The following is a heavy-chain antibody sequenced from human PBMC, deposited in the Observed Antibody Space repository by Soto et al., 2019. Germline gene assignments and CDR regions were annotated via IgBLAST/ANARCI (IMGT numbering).Heavy chain of an antibody. Sequence: QVQLVESGGGVVQPGRSLRLSCAASGFTFTSYAMHWVRQAPGKGLEWVAFITYDGSDKYYAESVRGRFTISRDDSKNTLFLQINSLTTEDTDVYYCARDNPAIDHWGQGTLVTVSS. CDR1: GFTFTSYA. J-gene: IGHJ4*02. CDR2: ITYDGSDK. V-gene: IGHV3-30*03. CDR3: ARDNPAIDH.